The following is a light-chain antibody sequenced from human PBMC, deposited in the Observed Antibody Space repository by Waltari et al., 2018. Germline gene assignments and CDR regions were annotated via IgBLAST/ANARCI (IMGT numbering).Light chain of an antibody. CDR2: EVS. Sequence: QSALTQPASVSGSPGQSITISCTGTSSDVGGYNYVSWYQQHPGKAPKLMIYEVSNRPSGVSNRFSGLKSGNTASLTISGLQAEGEADYYCSSYTSSSTPVVFGGGTKLTVL. CDR1: SSDVGGYNY. J-gene: IGLJ2*01. CDR3: SSYTSSSTPVV. V-gene: IGLV2-14*01.